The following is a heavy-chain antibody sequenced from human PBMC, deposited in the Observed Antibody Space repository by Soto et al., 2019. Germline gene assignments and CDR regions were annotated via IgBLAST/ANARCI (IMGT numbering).Heavy chain of an antibody. CDR2: IYYSGST. V-gene: IGHV4-59*01. CDR3: ARDGSIAVRGRDWFDP. D-gene: IGHD6-6*01. CDR1: GGSISSYY. J-gene: IGHJ5*02. Sequence: PSETLSLTCTVSGGSISSYYWSWIRQPPGKGLEWIGYIYYSGSTNYNPSLKSRVTISVDTSKNQFSLKLSSVTAADTAVYYCARDGSIAVRGRDWFDPWGQGTLVTV.